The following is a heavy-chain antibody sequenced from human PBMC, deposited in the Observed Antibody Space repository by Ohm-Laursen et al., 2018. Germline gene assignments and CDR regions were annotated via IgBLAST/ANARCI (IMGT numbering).Heavy chain of an antibody. CDR1: GGSISSGAYC. Sequence: SQTLSLTCTVSGGSISSGAYCWSWIRQHPGKGLEWIGYIYHSGSTYYNPSLKSRVTISVDTSMNQFSLKLSSVTTADTAVYYCARWGEYFGALDIWSQGTMVTVSS. J-gene: IGHJ3*02. CDR3: ARWGEYFGALDI. CDR2: IYHSGST. D-gene: IGHD3-9*01. V-gene: IGHV4-31*03.